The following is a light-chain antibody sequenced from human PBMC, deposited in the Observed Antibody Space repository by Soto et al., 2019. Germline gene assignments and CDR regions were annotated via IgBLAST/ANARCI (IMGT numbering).Light chain of an antibody. J-gene: IGKJ3*01. V-gene: IGKV1-39*01. CDR1: QTIGRY. CDR3: HQSHTFPFT. Sequence: DIQMTQSPSSLSASGGDRVTITCRASQTIGRYLNWYQQQPGKAPKLLIFGASSLQGGVASRFSGSGSGTDFTLTVTNLQPEDFAAYYCHQSHTFPFTFGPGTKVEIK. CDR2: GAS.